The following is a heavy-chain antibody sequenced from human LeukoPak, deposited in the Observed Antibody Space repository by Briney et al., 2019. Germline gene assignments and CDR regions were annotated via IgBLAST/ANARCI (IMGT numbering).Heavy chain of an antibody. Sequence: GSLRLSCAVSGFTFSNFAMSWVRQAPGKGLEWVSVVSGSGGTTFYADSVKGRFTISRDNSKNTLNLQMNSLRAEDTAFYYCAKGLSGSHALEYRGQGTLVTVSS. CDR1: GFTFSNFA. D-gene: IGHD3-10*01. CDR3: AKGLSGSHALEY. CDR2: VSGSGGTT. J-gene: IGHJ4*02. V-gene: IGHV3-23*01.